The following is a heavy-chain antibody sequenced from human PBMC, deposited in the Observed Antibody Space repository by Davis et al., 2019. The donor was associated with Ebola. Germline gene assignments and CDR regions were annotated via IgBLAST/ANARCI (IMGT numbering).Heavy chain of an antibody. V-gene: IGHV1-18*01. Sequence: AASVKVSCKASGGTFSSYGISWVRQAPGQGLEWMGWISAYNGNTNYAQKLQGRVTMTTDTSTSTAYMELSSLRSEDTAVYYCATPYSSSSGYYYYYYGMDVWGQGTTVTVSS. D-gene: IGHD6-6*01. CDR3: ATPYSSSSGYYYYYYGMDV. CDR2: ISAYNGNT. J-gene: IGHJ6*02. CDR1: GGTFSSYG.